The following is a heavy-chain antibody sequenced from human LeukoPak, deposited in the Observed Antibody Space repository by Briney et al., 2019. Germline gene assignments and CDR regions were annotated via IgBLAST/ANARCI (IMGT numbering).Heavy chain of an antibody. V-gene: IGHV3-23*01. CDR3: VKDLGSEGDY. CDR2: ISAYDDTT. D-gene: IGHD2-15*01. Sequence: GGSLRLSCVASGFTFSNLAMSWVRQTPGKGLEWVSTISAYDDTTHYADSVRGRFTISRDSSKNTLSLQMNNLRAEDTALYYCVKDLGSEGDYWGQGTLVTVSS. CDR1: GFTFSNLA. J-gene: IGHJ4*02.